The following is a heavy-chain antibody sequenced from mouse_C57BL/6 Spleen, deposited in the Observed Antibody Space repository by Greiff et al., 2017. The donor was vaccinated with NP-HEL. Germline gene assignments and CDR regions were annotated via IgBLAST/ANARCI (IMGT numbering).Heavy chain of an antibody. CDR3: ERGYCGSSYGFAY. CDR2: IHPNSGST. V-gene: IGHV1-64*01. CDR1: GYTFTSYW. Sequence: LQQPGAELVKPGASVKLSCKASGYTFTSYWMHWVKQRPGQGLEWIGMIHPNSGSTNYNEKFKSKATLTVDKSSSTAYMQLSSLTSEDSAVYYCERGYCGSSYGFAYWGQGTLVTVSA. D-gene: IGHD1-1*01. J-gene: IGHJ3*01.